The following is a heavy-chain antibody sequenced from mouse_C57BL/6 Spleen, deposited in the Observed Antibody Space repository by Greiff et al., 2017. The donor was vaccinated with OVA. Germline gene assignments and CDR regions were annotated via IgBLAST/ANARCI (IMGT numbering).Heavy chain of an antibody. D-gene: IGHD2-10*01. V-gene: IGHV5-4*01. CDR2: LSDGGSYT. Sequence: VPLVESGGGLLTPVGSLTLSCAASGFSFSISSLSFVRPTPSPLLSWVATLSDGGSYTYYPDNVKGRFTISRDNAKNNLYLQMSQLKSEDTAMYYCARENLLWSSWFAYWGQGTLVTVSA. CDR3: ARENLLWSSWFAY. J-gene: IGHJ3*01. CDR1: GFSFSISS.